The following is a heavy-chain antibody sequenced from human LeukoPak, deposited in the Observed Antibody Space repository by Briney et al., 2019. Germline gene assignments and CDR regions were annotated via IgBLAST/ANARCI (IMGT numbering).Heavy chain of an antibody. CDR3: ARDRGDGYPAGYFDY. Sequence: SQTLSLTCAVSGASITSNAYSWSWIWQPPGKGLEWIGYIYRSGSTYYNPSLKSRVTISVATSKNQFSLNLSSVTAADTVVYYCARDRGDGYPAGYFDYWGQGLLVTVSS. CDR1: GASITSNAYS. J-gene: IGHJ4*02. V-gene: IGHV4-30-2*01. CDR2: IYRSGST. D-gene: IGHD5-24*01.